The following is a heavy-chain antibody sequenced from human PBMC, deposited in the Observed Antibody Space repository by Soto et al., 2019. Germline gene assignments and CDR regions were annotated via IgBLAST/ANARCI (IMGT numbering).Heavy chain of an antibody. J-gene: IGHJ4*02. Sequence: ASVKVSFKASGYTFTSYGISWVRQAPGQGLEWVGWISAYNGNTNYAQKLQGRVTMTTDTSTSTAYMELRSLRSDDTAVYYCAREAERGYSYGYPFDYWGQGTLVTVSS. CDR2: ISAYNGNT. CDR1: GYTFTSYG. D-gene: IGHD5-18*01. V-gene: IGHV1-18*01. CDR3: AREAERGYSYGYPFDY.